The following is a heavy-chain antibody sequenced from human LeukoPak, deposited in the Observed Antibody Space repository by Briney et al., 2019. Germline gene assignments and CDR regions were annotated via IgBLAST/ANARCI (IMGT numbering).Heavy chain of an antibody. CDR1: GFTFDDYA. J-gene: IGHJ6*04. Sequence: GGSLRLSCAASGFTFDDYAMHWVRQAPGKGLEWVSGISWNSGSIGYADSVKGRFTISRDNAKNSLYLQMNSLRAEDTAVYYCARSPASSWYESLNIYYYYYYGMDVWGKGTTVTVSS. CDR3: ARSPASSWYESLNIYYYYYYGMDV. CDR2: ISWNSGSI. V-gene: IGHV3-9*01. D-gene: IGHD6-13*01.